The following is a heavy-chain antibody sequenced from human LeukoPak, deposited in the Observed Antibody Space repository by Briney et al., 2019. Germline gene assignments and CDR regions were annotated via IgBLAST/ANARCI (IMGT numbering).Heavy chain of an antibody. J-gene: IGHJ4*02. CDR2: IRSKAYGGTT. V-gene: IGHV3-49*04. CDR3: TRAGGSGIRAIFDY. CDR1: GFTFGDYA. D-gene: IGHD3-10*01. Sequence: GGSPRLSCTASGFTFGDYAMSWVRQAPGEGLEWVGFIRSKAYGGTTEYAASVKGRFAISRDDSKSIAYLQMISLKTEDTAVYYCTRAGGSGIRAIFDYRGQGPLATVSS.